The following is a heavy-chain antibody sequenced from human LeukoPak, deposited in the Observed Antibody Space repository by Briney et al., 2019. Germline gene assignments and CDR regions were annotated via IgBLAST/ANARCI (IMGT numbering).Heavy chain of an antibody. CDR3: ARDALSGSFFDY. CDR1: GGTFSSYA. V-gene: IGHV1-69*13. Sequence: ASVKVPCKASGGTFSSYAISWVRQAPGQGLEWMGGIIPIFGTANYAQKFQGRVTITADESTSTAYMELSSLRSEDTAVYYCARDALSGSFFDYWGQGTLVTVSS. D-gene: IGHD3-10*01. CDR2: IIPIFGTA. J-gene: IGHJ4*02.